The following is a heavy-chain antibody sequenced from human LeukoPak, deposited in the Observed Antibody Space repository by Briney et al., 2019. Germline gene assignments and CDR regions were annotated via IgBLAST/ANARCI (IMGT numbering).Heavy chain of an antibody. V-gene: IGHV1-2*02. D-gene: IGHD3-9*01. CDR1: GGTFSSYA. J-gene: IGHJ4*02. CDR3: AKDWGYDILTGYPH. CDR2: INPNSGGT. Sequence: GSSVKVSCKASGGTFSSYAISWVRQAPGQGLEWMGWINPNSGGTNYAQKFQGRVTMTRDTSISTAYMELSRLRSDDTAVYYCAKDWGYDILTGYPHWGQGTLVTVSS.